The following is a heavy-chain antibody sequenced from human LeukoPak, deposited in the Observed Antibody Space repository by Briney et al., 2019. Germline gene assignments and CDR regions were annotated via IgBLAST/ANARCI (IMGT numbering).Heavy chain of an antibody. J-gene: IGHJ4*02. CDR2: IIPIFGTA. CDR3: ASTDCTNGVCYTCDY. CDR1: RGTFSSYA. D-gene: IGHD2-8*01. Sequence: SVKVSCKASRGTFSSYAISWVRQAPGQGLEWMGRIIPIFGTANYAQKFQGRVTITTDESTSTAYMELSCLRSEDTAVYYCASTDCTNGVCYTCDYWGQGTLVTVSS. V-gene: IGHV1-69*05.